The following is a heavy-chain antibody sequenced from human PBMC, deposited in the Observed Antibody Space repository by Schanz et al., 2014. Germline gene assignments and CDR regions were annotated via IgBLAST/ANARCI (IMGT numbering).Heavy chain of an antibody. CDR3: AKHVRSLTGNDY. CDR2: INPIGGST. V-gene: IGHV1-46*01. J-gene: IGHJ4*02. CDR1: GYTFTNFF. D-gene: IGHD3-9*01. Sequence: QVHLVQSGAEVHKPGASLKISCKASGYTFTNFFLHWVRQAPGQGLEWMGIINPIGGSTTYAQKFRGAVTLTTDTSTDTAYLELTSLRSEDTAVYYCAKHVRSLTGNDYWGQGTLVTVSS.